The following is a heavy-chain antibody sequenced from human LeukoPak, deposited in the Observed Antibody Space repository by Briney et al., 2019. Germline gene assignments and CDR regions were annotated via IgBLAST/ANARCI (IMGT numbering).Heavy chain of an antibody. CDR1: GYTFTSYG. D-gene: IGHD4-11*01. CDR3: ARAPLTTVTTNGFAP. Sequence: ASVKVSCKASGYTFTSYGISWVRQAPGQGLEWMGWISAYNGNTNYAQKLQGRVTMTTDTSTTPAYMELRSLRSDDTAVYYWARAPLTTVTTNGFAPWGQGTLVTASS. CDR2: ISAYNGNT. J-gene: IGHJ5*02. V-gene: IGHV1-18*01.